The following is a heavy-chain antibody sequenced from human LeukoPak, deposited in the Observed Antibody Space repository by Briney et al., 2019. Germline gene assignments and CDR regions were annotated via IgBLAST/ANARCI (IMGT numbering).Heavy chain of an antibody. CDR1: GGSISSGGYY. Sequence: PSETLSLTCTVSGGSISSGGYYWSWVRQAPGKGLEWVSAISDVGGSTYYADSVKGRFTVSRDNSKNTLYLQMNSLRAEDTAVYYCARGSSSAWYREIDYWGQGTLVTVSS. CDR3: ARGSSSAWYREIDY. V-gene: IGHV3-23*01. J-gene: IGHJ4*02. D-gene: IGHD6-19*01. CDR2: ISDVGGST.